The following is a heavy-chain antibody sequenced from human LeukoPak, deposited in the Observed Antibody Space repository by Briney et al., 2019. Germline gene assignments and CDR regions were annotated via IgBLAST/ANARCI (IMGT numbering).Heavy chain of an antibody. D-gene: IGHD6-19*01. CDR1: RFTFSSCG. J-gene: IGHJ5*01. CDR2: ISYDGIYK. Sequence: GGSLRLSCAASRFTFSSCGMHWVRQAPGKGLEWVAYISYDGIYKNYTDSVKGRFTIARDNSKTTLYLQTISLRPEDSAVYFCAKDRSTGWYAGFDFWGQGTLVTVSS. CDR3: AKDRSTGWYAGFDF. V-gene: IGHV3-30*18.